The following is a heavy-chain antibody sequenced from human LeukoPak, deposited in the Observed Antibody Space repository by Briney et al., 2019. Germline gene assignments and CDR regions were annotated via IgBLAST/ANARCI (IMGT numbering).Heavy chain of an antibody. CDR1: GYTFTDYY. V-gene: IGHV1-69-2*01. CDR2: VDPEDGET. D-gene: IGHD3-3*01. CDR3: ATGSRFLEWLPIY. J-gene: IGHJ4*02. Sequence: ASVKISCKVSGYTFTDYYMYWVQQAPGKGLEWMGLVDPEDGETIYAEKFQGRVTITADTSTDTAYMELSSLRSEDTAVYYCATGSRFLEWLPIYRGQGTLVTVSS.